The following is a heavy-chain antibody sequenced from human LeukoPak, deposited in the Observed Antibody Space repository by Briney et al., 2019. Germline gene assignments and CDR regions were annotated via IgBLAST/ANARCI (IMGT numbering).Heavy chain of an antibody. J-gene: IGHJ4*02. CDR2: IYSGGST. V-gene: IGHV3-53*01. D-gene: IGHD6-19*01. CDR1: GFTVSSNY. Sequence: GGSLRLSCAASGFTVSSNYMSWVRQAPGKGLEWVSVIYSGGSTYYADSVKGRFTISRDNSKNTLYLQMNSLRAEDTAVYYCAKVAAVEYFDYWGQGTLVTVSS. CDR3: AKVAAVEYFDY.